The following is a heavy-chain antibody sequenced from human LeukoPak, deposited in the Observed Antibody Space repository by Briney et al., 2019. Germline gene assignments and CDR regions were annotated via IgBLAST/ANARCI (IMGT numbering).Heavy chain of an antibody. CDR1: GFTFSSYS. CDR2: ISSSSSYI. CDR3: SRDIGSVAGADY. Sequence: GGSLRLSCAASGFTFSSYSMNCVRQAPGKGLQWVSSISSSSSYIYYADSVKGRFTISRDNAKNSLYLQMNSLRAEDTAVYYCSRDIGSVAGADYWGQGTLVTVSS. D-gene: IGHD6-19*01. V-gene: IGHV3-21*01. J-gene: IGHJ4*02.